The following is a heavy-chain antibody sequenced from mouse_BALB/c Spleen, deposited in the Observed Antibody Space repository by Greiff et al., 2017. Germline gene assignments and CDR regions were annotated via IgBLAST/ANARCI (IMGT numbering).Heavy chain of an antibody. CDR3: ARERDGSSYYFDY. Sequence: VKLVESGGGLVKPGGSLKLSCAASGFTFSSYAMSWVRQTPEKRLEWVASISSGGSTYYPDSVKGRFTISRDNARNILYLQMSSLRSEDTAMYYCARERDGSSYYFDYWGQGTTLTVSS. D-gene: IGHD1-1*01. J-gene: IGHJ2*01. V-gene: IGHV5-6-5*01. CDR2: ISSGGST. CDR1: GFTFSSYA.